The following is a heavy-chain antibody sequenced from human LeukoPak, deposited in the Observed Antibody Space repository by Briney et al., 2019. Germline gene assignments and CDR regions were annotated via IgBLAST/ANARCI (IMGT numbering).Heavy chain of an antibody. V-gene: IGHV1-3*03. CDR3: ARGRWTAHTVGYYFDS. Sequence: ASVKVSCKDSGYTFTNYAINWVRQAPGQRLEWMGWINAGNGNTKYSQEFQGRVTITRDTSTNTAYMELISLRSEDMAVYYCARGRWTAHTVGYYFDSWGQGTLVTVSS. J-gene: IGHJ4*02. CDR1: GYTFTNYA. CDR2: INAGNGNT. D-gene: IGHD2-21*02.